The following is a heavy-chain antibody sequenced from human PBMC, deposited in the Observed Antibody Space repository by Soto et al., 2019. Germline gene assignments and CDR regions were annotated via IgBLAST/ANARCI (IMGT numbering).Heavy chain of an antibody. J-gene: IGHJ4*02. CDR1: GGSISGHY. D-gene: IGHD6-19*01. Sequence: SETLSLTCAVYGGSISGHYWTWIRQSPGKGLEWIGYIFYSGSTNYNPSLKSRVTISVDTSKNQFSPKMSSVTAADTAVYYCARVGSSGWSPDYWGRGTLVTVSS. V-gene: IGHV4-59*11. CDR2: IFYSGST. CDR3: ARVGSSGWSPDY.